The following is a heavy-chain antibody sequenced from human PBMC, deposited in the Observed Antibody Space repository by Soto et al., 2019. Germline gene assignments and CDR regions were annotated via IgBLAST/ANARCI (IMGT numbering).Heavy chain of an antibody. CDR2: ISSSSSYI. V-gene: IGHV3-21*01. D-gene: IGHD4-17*01. CDR3: ARGTRSMTTVVTPDAFDI. Sequence: LRLSCAASGFTFSSYSMNWVRQAPGKGLEWVSSISSSSSYIYYADSVKGRFTISRDNAKNSLYLQMNSLRAEDTAVYYCARGTRSMTTVVTPDAFDIWGQGTMVTVSS. J-gene: IGHJ3*02. CDR1: GFTFSSYS.